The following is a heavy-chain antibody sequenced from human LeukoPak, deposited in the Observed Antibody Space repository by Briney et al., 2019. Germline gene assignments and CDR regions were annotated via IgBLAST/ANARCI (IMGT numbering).Heavy chain of an antibody. Sequence: EASVKVSCKASGYTFTGYYIHWVRQAPGQGLEWMGWINPNSGGTNYAQKFQGRVTMTRDTSISTAYMELSRLRSDDTAVYFCAAGYSSGWFAEYFHSWGQGTLVTVSS. D-gene: IGHD6-19*01. J-gene: IGHJ1*01. V-gene: IGHV1-2*02. CDR3: AAGYSSGWFAEYFHS. CDR2: INPNSGGT. CDR1: GYTFTGYY.